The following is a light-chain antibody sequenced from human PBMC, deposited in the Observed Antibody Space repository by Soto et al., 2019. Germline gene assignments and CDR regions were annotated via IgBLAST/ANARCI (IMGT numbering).Light chain of an antibody. CDR2: DAS. V-gene: IGKV3-11*01. CDR1: QSVSSY. Sequence: EIVMTQSPAILSVSPGERATLSCRASQSVSSYLAWYQQKPGQAPRLLIYDASNRATGIPARFSGSGSGTDFTLTISSLEPEDFAVYYCQQRSNWPPTSFGGGTKVDIK. CDR3: QQRSNWPPTS. J-gene: IGKJ4*01.